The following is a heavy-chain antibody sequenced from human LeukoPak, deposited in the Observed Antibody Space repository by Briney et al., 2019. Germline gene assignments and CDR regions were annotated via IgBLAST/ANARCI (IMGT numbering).Heavy chain of an antibody. CDR2: IWYDGSKK. V-gene: IGHV3-33*06. J-gene: IGHJ5*02. Sequence: GGSLRLSCAASGLTFSNYGIHWVRQAPGKGLEWVALIWYDGSKKYYADSVKGRFTISRDNSKNTLYLQMNSLRAEDTAVYYYAKNIAVAGTSSWFDPWGQGTLVTVSS. D-gene: IGHD6-19*01. CDR3: AKNIAVAGTSSWFDP. CDR1: GLTFSNYG.